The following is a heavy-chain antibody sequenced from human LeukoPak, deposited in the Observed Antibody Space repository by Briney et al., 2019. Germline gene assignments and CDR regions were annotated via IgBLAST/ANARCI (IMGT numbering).Heavy chain of an antibody. Sequence: SETLSLTCTVSGGSISSGGYSWSWIRQPPGKGLEWIGYIYHGGSTYYNPSLKSRVTISVDRSKNQFSLKLSSVTAADTAVYYCARLQSDYVSGSYYKHWGQGTLVTVSS. J-gene: IGHJ4*02. CDR2: IYHGGST. CDR3: ARLQSDYVSGSYYKH. V-gene: IGHV4-30-2*01. D-gene: IGHD3-10*01. CDR1: GGSISSGGYS.